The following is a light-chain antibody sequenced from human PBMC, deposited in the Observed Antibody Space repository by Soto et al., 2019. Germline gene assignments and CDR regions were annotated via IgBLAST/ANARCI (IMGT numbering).Light chain of an antibody. CDR1: QSVSRW. J-gene: IGKJ1*01. CDR2: KAS. CDR3: QQYNDNWT. Sequence: DIQMTQSPSTLSSSVGDRVTITCRASQSVSRWLAWYQQKPGKAPKLLIYKASTLESGVPSRFSGSGSGTEFPLAISRLQPDDSATYYCQQYNDNWTFGQGTKVEIK. V-gene: IGKV1-5*03.